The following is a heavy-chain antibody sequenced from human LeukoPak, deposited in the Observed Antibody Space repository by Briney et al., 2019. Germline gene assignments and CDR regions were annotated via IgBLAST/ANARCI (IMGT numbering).Heavy chain of an antibody. CDR2: ISYDGSKK. D-gene: IGHD4-11*01. Sequence: GGSLRLSCAASGFTFSSFAMHWVRQAPGKGLEWVTLISYDGSKKYYADSVKGRFTISRGNSKDTLFLQMNSLRSEDTAVYYCARDRGMTTNSFDYWGQGTLVTVSS. V-gene: IGHV3-30*04. J-gene: IGHJ4*02. CDR1: GFTFSSFA. CDR3: ARDRGMTTNSFDY.